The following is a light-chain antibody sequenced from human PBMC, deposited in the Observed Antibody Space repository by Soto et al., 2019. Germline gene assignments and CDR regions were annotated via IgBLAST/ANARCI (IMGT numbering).Light chain of an antibody. Sequence: EIVLTQSPGTLSLSPGERATLSCRASQSVSSSYLAWYQQKPGQAHRLLIYEASSRATGTPDRFSGSGSGTDFTLTISRLEPEDFAVYYCQQYGRSPLTFGGGTKVEIK. CDR3: QQYGRSPLT. CDR1: QSVSSSY. CDR2: EAS. V-gene: IGKV3-20*01. J-gene: IGKJ4*01.